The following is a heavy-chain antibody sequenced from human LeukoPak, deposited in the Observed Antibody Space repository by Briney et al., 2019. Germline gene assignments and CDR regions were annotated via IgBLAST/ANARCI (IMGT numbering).Heavy chain of an antibody. CDR1: GFTFDDYA. V-gene: IGHV3-43*02. J-gene: IGHJ4*02. CDR2: ISGDGGST. D-gene: IGHD3-22*01. CDR3: ATTSYYYDSSGYYLFDY. Sequence: GGSLRLSCAASGFTFDDYAMHWVRQAPGKGLEWVSLISGDGGSTYYADSVKGRFTISRDNSKNSLYLQMNSLRAEDTALYYCATTSYYYDSSGYYLFDYWGQGTLVTVSS.